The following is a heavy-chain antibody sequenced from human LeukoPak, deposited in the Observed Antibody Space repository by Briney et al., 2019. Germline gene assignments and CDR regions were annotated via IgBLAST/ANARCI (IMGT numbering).Heavy chain of an antibody. J-gene: IGHJ3*01. V-gene: IGHV4-4*07. D-gene: IGHD3-22*01. Sequence: SETLSLTCTVSGGSITHSYWSWIRHSAGTGMEWIGRIHATGTTNYNPSFKSRVSKSLDMPTSQFSLTLSAVTVADTATYYCARIFDRDVWGQGALVTVSP. CDR1: GGSITHSY. CDR3: ARIFDRDV. CDR2: IHATGTT.